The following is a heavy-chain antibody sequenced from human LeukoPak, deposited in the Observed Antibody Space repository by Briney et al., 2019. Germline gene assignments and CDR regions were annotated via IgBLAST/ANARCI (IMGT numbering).Heavy chain of an antibody. Sequence: GESLKISCKASGYSFTNYWIGWVRQMSGKGLEWMGIIYPSDSDTRYSPSFQGQVTISADKSISTAYLQWSSLKASDTAMYYCARHKRIAVDLPFDAFDIWGQGTMVTVSS. CDR1: GYSFTNYW. CDR3: ARHKRIAVDLPFDAFDI. V-gene: IGHV5-51*01. CDR2: IYPSDSDT. D-gene: IGHD6-19*01. J-gene: IGHJ3*02.